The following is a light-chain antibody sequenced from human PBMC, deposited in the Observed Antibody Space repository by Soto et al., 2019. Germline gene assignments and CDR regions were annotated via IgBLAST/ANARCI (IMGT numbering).Light chain of an antibody. CDR3: TATDDRLTGPV. J-gene: IGLJ2*01. CDR2: NNA. Sequence: QSVLTQPPSASGTPGQRVTIACSGSSSNIETNLVHWYQHLPGASPRLLIFNNAQRPSGVPDRFSASKSGTSASRAISGLRSEDEADYYCTATDDRLTGPVFGGGTKLTVL. V-gene: IGLV1-47*02. CDR1: SSNIETNL.